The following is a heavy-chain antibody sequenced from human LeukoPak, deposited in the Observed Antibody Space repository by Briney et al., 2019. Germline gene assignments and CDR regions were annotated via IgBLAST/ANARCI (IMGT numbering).Heavy chain of an antibody. CDR2: IIPILGIA. Sequence: GASVKVSCKASGYTFTSYGISWVRQAPGQGLEWMGRIIPILGIANYAQKFQGRVTITADKSTSTAYMELSSLRSEDTAVYYCARESGVITTYDYWGQGTLVTVSS. V-gene: IGHV1-69*04. D-gene: IGHD3-10*01. CDR1: GYTFTSYG. J-gene: IGHJ4*02. CDR3: ARESGVITTYDY.